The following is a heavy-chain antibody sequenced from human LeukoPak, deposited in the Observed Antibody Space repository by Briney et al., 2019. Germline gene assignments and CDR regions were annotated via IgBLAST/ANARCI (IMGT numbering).Heavy chain of an antibody. V-gene: IGHV1-69*13. CDR1: GGTFSSYA. CDR2: IIPIFGTA. D-gene: IGHD2-21*02. J-gene: IGHJ2*01. Sequence: SVKVSCKASGGTFSSYAISWVRQAPGQGLEWMGGIIPIFGTANYAQKFQGRVAITADESTSTAYMELSSLRSEDTAVYYCASGGDVTSYFDLWGRGTLVTVSS. CDR3: ASGGDVTSYFDL.